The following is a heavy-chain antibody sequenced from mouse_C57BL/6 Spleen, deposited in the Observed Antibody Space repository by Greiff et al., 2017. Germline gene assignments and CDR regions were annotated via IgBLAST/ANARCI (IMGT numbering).Heavy chain of an antibody. CDR1: GFTFSDYY. CDR3: ARDPAMDD. Sequence: DVQLQESEGGLVQPGSSMKLSCTASGFTFSDYYMAWVRQVPEKGLEWVANINYDGSSTYYLDSLKSRFIISRDNAKNILYLQMSSLKSEDTATYYCARDPAMDDWGQGTSVTVSS. V-gene: IGHV5-16*01. CDR2: INYDGSST. J-gene: IGHJ4*01.